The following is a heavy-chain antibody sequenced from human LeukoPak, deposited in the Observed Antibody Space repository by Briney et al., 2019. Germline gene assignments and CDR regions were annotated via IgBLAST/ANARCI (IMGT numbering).Heavy chain of an antibody. V-gene: IGHV3-72*01. CDR1: GFTFSDHY. Sequence: PGGSLRLSCAASGFTFSDHYMDRVRQAPGKGLEWVGRTRNKARSYTTEYAASVKGRFTISRDDSKNSLYLQMNSLKTEDTAVFYCARVVAADGYTYDYWGQGTLVTVSS. D-gene: IGHD6-13*01. J-gene: IGHJ4*02. CDR3: ARVVAADGYTYDY. CDR2: TRNKARSYTT.